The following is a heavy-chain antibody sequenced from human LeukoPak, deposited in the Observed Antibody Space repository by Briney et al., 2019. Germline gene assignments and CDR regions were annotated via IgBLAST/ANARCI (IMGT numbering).Heavy chain of an antibody. CDR2: ISGSGGST. D-gene: IGHD3-3*01. Sequence: GGSLRLSCAASGFTFSTYAMSWVRQAPGKGPEWVSAISGSGGSTYCADSVKGRFTISRDNSKNTLYLQMTSLRVEDTALYYCAKDAKRNYDFWDRFNYWGQGVLVTVSS. CDR3: AKDAKRNYDFWDRFNY. J-gene: IGHJ4*02. CDR1: GFTFSTYA. V-gene: IGHV3-23*01.